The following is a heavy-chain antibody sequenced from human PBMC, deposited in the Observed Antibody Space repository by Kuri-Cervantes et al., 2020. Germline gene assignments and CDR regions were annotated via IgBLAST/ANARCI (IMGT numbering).Heavy chain of an antibody. CDR3: ARAPYDYVWGSYRYTPFDY. CDR2: INHSGST. V-gene: IGHV4-34*01. Sequence: SQTLSLTCAVYGGSFSGYYWSWIRQPPGKGLEWIGEINHSGSTNYNPSLKSRVTISVDTSKNQFSLKLSSVTAADTAVYYCARAPYDYVWGSYRYTPFDYWGQGTLVTDSS. J-gene: IGHJ4*02. CDR1: GGSFSGYY. D-gene: IGHD3-16*02.